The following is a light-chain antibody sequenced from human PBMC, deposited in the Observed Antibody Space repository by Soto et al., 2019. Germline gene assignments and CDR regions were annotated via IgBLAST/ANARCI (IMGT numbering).Light chain of an antibody. CDR3: CSYAGGYTHYV. Sequence: QSALTQPPSLSGSPGQSVTISCTGTSSDVGGFNYVSWYQHHPGKAPKLMIYDVSKPPSGVPDRFSGSKSGNTASLTISGLQAEDEADYYCCSYAGGYTHYVFATGTKLTVL. J-gene: IGLJ1*01. CDR1: SSDVGGFNY. CDR2: DVS. V-gene: IGLV2-11*01.